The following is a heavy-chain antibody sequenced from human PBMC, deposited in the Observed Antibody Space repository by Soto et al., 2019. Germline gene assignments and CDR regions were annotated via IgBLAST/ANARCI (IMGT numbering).Heavy chain of an antibody. CDR2: ISAYNGNT. CDR3: ATLVTGNWFDP. Sequence: GASVRVSCRASGYTFTSYGISWVRQAPGQGLEWMGWISAYNGNTNYAQKLQGRVTMTTDTSTSTAYMELRSLRSDDTAVYYCATLVTGNWFDPWGQGTLVTSPQ. J-gene: IGHJ5*02. CDR1: GYTFTSYG. D-gene: IGHD2-15*01. V-gene: IGHV1-18*04.